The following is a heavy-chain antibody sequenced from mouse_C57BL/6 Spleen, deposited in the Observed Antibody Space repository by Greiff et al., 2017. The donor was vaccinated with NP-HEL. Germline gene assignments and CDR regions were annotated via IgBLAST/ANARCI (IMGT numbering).Heavy chain of an antibody. Sequence: EVHLVESGPGLVKPSQSLSLTCSVTGYSITSGYYWNWIRQFPGNKLEWMGYISYDGSNNYNPSLKNRISITRDTSKNQFFLKLNSVTTEDTATYYCARGPGPFDYWGQCTTLTVSS. CDR3: ARGPGPFDY. CDR1: GYSITSGYY. J-gene: IGHJ2*01. V-gene: IGHV3-6*01. CDR2: ISYDGSN. D-gene: IGHD3-1*01.